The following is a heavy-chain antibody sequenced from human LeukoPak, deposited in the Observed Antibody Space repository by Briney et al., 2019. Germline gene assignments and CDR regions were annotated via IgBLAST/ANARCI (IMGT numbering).Heavy chain of an antibody. J-gene: IGHJ5*02. CDR2: ISAYNGNT. D-gene: IGHD5-18*01. CDR1: GFTFSSYG. V-gene: IGHV1-18*01. CDR3: AREGPDTAMVNWFHP. Sequence: GRSLRLSCEASGFTFSSYGISWVRQAPGQGLEWMGWISAYNGNTNYAQKLQGRVTMTTDTSTSTAYMELRSLRSDDTAVYYCAREGPDTAMVNWFHPWGQGTLVTVSS.